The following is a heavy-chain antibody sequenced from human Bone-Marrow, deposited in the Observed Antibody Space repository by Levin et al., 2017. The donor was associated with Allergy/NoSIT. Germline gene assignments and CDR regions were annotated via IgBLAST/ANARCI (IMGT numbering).Heavy chain of an antibody. J-gene: IGHJ3*02. CDR1: GASISSGHW. V-gene: IGHV4-4*02. CDR2: IYYSGTT. CDR3: ARSTITGIAAVGDDAFDI. D-gene: IGHD6-13*01. Sequence: SETLSLTCAVSGASISSGHWWSWVRQPPGKGLEWIGEIYYSGTTNNNPSLKSRVTISVDKSKNLFSLKLTSVTAADTAVYYCARSTITGIAAVGDDAFDIWGQGTMVIVSS.